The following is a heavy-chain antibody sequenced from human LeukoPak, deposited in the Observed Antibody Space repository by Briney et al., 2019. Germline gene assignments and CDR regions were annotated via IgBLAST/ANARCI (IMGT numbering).Heavy chain of an antibody. J-gene: IGHJ4*02. Sequence: GSLRLSCVASGFTFSSYAMHWVRQTPGKGLEYVSGINSNGGSTHYANSVKGRFTISRDNSKHTLYLQMGSLRTEDMAVYYCARAATATAESAFGYWGQGTLVTVSS. V-gene: IGHV3-64*01. D-gene: IGHD4-17*01. CDR1: GFTFSSYA. CDR2: INSNGGST. CDR3: ARAATATAESAFGY.